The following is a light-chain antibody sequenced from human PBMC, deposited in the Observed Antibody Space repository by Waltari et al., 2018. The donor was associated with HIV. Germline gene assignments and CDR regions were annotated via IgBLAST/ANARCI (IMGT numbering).Light chain of an antibody. Sequence: QSALTQPASVSGSPGQSITISCTGTSSNVGSDDLVSWYQQHPGEAPKLIIYEVTNRPSVVSNRFSGSKSGNTASLTISGLQAEDEADYYCCSCPRSGIRYVFGTGTKVTVL. V-gene: IGLV2-23*02. CDR1: SSNVGSDDL. CDR3: CSCPRSGIRYV. J-gene: IGLJ1*01. CDR2: EVT.